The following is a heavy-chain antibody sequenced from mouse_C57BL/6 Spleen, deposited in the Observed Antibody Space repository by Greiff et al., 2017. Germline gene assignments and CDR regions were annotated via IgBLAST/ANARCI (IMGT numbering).Heavy chain of an antibody. CDR3: ASGLLFAY. D-gene: IGHD1-1*01. CDR1: GYTFTDYY. Sequence: VQLQQSGPELVKPGASVKISCKASGYTFTDYYMNWVKQSHGKSLEWIGYINPNNGGTSYNQKFKGKATLTVNKSSSTAYMELRSLTSEDSAVYYCASGLLFAYWGQGTLVTVSA. CDR2: INPNNGGT. V-gene: IGHV1-26*01. J-gene: IGHJ3*01.